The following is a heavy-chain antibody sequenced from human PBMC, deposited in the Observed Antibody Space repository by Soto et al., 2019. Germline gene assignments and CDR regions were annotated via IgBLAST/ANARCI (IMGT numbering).Heavy chain of an antibody. CDR1: GFTVSNNH. J-gene: IGHJ4*02. CDR3: AGRLTTAASLDY. CDR2: VHGGGST. Sequence: VQLVESGGGLIQPGGSLRLSCAASGFTVSNNHMTWVRQAAGKGLELVSFVHGGGSTSYADSVKGRFTISRDNSKNTLYRQMDTLRAEAPAIYYCAGRLTTAASLDYWGRGTLVTVSS. V-gene: IGHV3-53*01. D-gene: IGHD3-16*01.